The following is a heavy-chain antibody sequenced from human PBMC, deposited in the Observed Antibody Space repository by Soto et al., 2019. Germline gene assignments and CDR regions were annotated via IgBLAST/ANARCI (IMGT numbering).Heavy chain of an antibody. J-gene: IGHJ6*03. CDR3: AREASVGAVAGTNYYYYYYYMDV. CDR2: IWYDGSNK. V-gene: IGHV3-33*01. D-gene: IGHD6-19*01. Sequence: GGSLRLSCAASGFTFSSYGMHWVRQAPGKGLEWVAVIWYDGSNKYYADSVKGRFTISRDNSKNTLYLQMNSLRAEDTAVYYCAREASVGAVAGTNYYYYYYYMDVWGKGTTVTVSS. CDR1: GFTFSSYG.